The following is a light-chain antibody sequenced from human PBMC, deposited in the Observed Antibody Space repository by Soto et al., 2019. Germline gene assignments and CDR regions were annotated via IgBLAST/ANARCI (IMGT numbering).Light chain of an antibody. CDR2: AAS. CDR1: QDISSW. Sequence: DIQMTQSPSSVSASVGDTVTITCRASQDISSWVAWYQQKPGKAPKLLISAASSLQSGVPTRFSGSGSGPDFTLIISGLQPEDFATYFCQQGDSFPFTFGGGTKVEIK. J-gene: IGKJ4*01. CDR3: QQGDSFPFT. V-gene: IGKV1-12*01.